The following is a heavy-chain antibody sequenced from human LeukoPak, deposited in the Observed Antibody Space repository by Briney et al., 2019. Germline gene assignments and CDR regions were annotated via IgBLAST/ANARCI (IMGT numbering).Heavy chain of an antibody. CDR1: GFTVSRNY. Sequence: PGGYLRLSCAASGFTVSRNYMRWVRQAPGKGMEWVSVIYSGGSTYYADSVQGRFTTSRVNSKNTLYPEMNSPGAEDPAVDYCARDYGNLGYFDYWGEGTLVTVSS. D-gene: IGHD3-16*01. CDR2: IYSGGST. V-gene: IGHV3-53*01. J-gene: IGHJ4*02. CDR3: ARDYGNLGYFDY.